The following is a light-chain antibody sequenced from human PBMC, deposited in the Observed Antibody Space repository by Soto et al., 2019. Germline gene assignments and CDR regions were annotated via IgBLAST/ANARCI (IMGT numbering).Light chain of an antibody. J-gene: IGLJ1*01. CDR2: EVN. CDR1: SSDVGGYNY. Sequence: QSVLTQPPSASGSPGQSVAISCTGTSSDVGGYNYVSWYQQHPGKAPKLMIYEVNKRPSGVPDRFSGSKSGNTASLTVSGLQAEDDDDYYSSSYAGSSNVFGTGTKVTVL. V-gene: IGLV2-8*01. CDR3: SSYAGSSNV.